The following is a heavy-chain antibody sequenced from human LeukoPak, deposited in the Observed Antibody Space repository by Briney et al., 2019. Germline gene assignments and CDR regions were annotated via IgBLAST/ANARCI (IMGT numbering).Heavy chain of an antibody. D-gene: IGHD5-24*01. J-gene: IGHJ4*02. CDR2: IRYDGSNK. CDR3: AIIPPGAIVRDVLDY. CDR1: GFTFSSYG. Sequence: PGGSLRLSCAASGFTFSSYGMHWVRQAPGKGLEWVAFIRYDGSNKYYADSVKGRFTISRDNSKNTLYLQMNSLRAEDTAVYYCAIIPPGAIVRDVLDYWGQGTLVTVSS. V-gene: IGHV3-30*02.